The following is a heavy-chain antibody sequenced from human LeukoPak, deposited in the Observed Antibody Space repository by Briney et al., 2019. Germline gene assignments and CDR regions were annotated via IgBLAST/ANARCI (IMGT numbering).Heavy chain of an antibody. J-gene: IGHJ4*02. CDR1: GFTFSSYS. D-gene: IGHD4-17*01. V-gene: IGHV3-48*02. CDR3: ARDPVYGGYAIGFDY. CDR2: ISSSSSTI. Sequence: PGGSLRLSCAASGFTFSSYSMNWVRQAPGKGLEWVSYISSSSSTIYYADSVKGRFTISRDNAKNSLYLQMNSLRDEDTAVYYCARDPVYGGYAIGFDYWGQGTLVTVSS.